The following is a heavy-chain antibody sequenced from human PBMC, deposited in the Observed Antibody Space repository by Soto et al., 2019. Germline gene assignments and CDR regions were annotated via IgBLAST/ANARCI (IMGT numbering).Heavy chain of an antibody. J-gene: IGHJ4*02. V-gene: IGHV4-39*07. CDR3: ARAGYYGSGSYTY. CDR2: IYYSGST. Sequence: SETLSLTCTVSGGSISSSSYYWGWIRQPPGKGLEWIGSIYYSGSTYYNPSLKSRVTISVDTSKNQFSLKLSSVTAADTAVYYCARAGYYGSGSYTYWGQGTLVTVSS. D-gene: IGHD3-10*01. CDR1: GGSISSSSYY.